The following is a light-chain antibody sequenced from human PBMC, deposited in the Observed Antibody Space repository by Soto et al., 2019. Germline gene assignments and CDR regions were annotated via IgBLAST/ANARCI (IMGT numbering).Light chain of an antibody. CDR3: QQYNNWPLT. CDR1: PSVTNY. CDR2: GAS. J-gene: IGKJ5*01. Sequence: PGERATLSCRASPSVTNYLAWYQQKPGQPPRLLIYGASTRATGLPVRFSGSGSGTEFTLTISSLQSEDFAVYYCQQYNNWPLTFGQGTRLEIK. V-gene: IGKV3-15*01.